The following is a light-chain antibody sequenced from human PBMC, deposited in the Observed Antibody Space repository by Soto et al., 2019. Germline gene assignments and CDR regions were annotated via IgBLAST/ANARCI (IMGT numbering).Light chain of an antibody. Sequence: DIQMTQSPSTLSGSVGDRVTITCRASQTVSSWLSWYQQKPGKPPKLLLYKASTLKSGVPSRFSGSGSGTEFTLTISSLQPDDFASYYCQHYNRYSEAFGQGTKVELK. J-gene: IGKJ1*01. CDR3: QHYNRYSEA. CDR1: QTVSSW. V-gene: IGKV1-5*03. CDR2: KAS.